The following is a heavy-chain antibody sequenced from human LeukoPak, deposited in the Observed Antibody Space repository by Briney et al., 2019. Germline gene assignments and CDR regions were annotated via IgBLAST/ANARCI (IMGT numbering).Heavy chain of an antibody. J-gene: IGHJ4*02. CDR1: GFTFDDYG. CDR3: ARGTEVYYDSSSYYSY. V-gene: IGHV3-20*04. D-gene: IGHD3-22*01. Sequence: GGSLRLSCVASGFTFDDYGMGWVRQVPEKGLEWVSGTNWNGGSTGYADSVKGRFTISRDNAKDSLYLQMNSLRAEDTALYYCARGTEVYYDSSSYYSYWGQGTLVTVSS. CDR2: TNWNGGST.